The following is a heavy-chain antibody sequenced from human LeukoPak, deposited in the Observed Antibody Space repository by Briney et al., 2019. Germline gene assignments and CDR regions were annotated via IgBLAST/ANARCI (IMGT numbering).Heavy chain of an antibody. V-gene: IGHV3-48*03. J-gene: IGHJ4*02. CDR3: ARTSANYFDY. CDR1: GFTFTNYE. D-gene: IGHD2-15*01. CDR2: ISSSGATI. Sequence: GGSLRLSCAASGFTFTNYEMIWVRPAPGKGLEWVSYISSSGATIYYADSVKGRFFISRDNAKYSLYLQINSLRAEDTAVYYCARTSANYFDYWGQGTLVTVSS.